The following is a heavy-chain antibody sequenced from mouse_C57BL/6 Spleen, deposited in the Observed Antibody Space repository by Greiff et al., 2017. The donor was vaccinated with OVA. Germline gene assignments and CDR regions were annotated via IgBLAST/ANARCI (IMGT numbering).Heavy chain of an antibody. V-gene: IGHV1-82*01. Sequence: VMLVESGPELVKPGASVKISCKASGYAFSSSWMNWVKQRPGKGLEWIGRIYPGDGDTNYNGKFKGKATLTADKSSSTAYMQLSSLTSEDSAVYFCARRVGRDYYAMDYWGQGTSVTVSS. CDR1: GYAFSSSW. CDR2: IYPGDGDT. CDR3: ARRVGRDYYAMDY. D-gene: IGHD4-1*01. J-gene: IGHJ4*01.